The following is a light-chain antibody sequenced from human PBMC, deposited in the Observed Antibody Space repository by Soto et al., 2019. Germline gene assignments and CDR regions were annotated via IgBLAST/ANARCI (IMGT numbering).Light chain of an antibody. CDR2: CAS. CDR1: QTVLYSSNNRDY. J-gene: IGKJ4*01. V-gene: IGKV4-1*01. Sequence: DIVMTQSPDSLAVSLGERATITCRSSQTVLYSSNNRDYLAWYQQKPGQPPKLLIYCASALESGVPDRFSGSGSRTDITHTNNSLQAEDVAVYFFHQYYDSPLTVGGGTKVDI. CDR3: HQYYDSPLT.